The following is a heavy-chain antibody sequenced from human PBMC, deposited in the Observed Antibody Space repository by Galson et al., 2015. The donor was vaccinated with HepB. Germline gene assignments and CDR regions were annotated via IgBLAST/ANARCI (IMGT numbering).Heavy chain of an antibody. V-gene: IGHV3-9*01. CDR2: ISWNSGSI. CDR1: GFTFDDYA. J-gene: IGHJ4*02. Sequence: SLRLSCAASGFTFDDYAMHWVRQAPGKGLEWVSGISWNSGSIGYADSVKGRFTISRDNAKNSLYLQMNSLRAEDTALYYCAKDTAMDLNYYFDYWGQGTLVTVSS. D-gene: IGHD5-18*01. CDR3: AKDTAMDLNYYFDY.